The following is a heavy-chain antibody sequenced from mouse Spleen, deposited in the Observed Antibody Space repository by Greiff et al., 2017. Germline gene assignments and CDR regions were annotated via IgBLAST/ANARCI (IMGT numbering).Heavy chain of an antibody. CDR2: IYPGDGDT. Sequence: VQLQESGAELVRPGSSVKISCKASGYAFSSYWMNWVKQRPGQGLEWIGQIYPGDGDTNYNGKFKGKATLTADKSSSTAYMQLSSLTSEDSAVYFCARNYGSRYWYFDVWGAGTTVTVSS. J-gene: IGHJ1*01. CDR1: GYAFSSYW. D-gene: IGHD1-1*01. V-gene: IGHV1-80*01. CDR3: ARNYGSRYWYFDV.